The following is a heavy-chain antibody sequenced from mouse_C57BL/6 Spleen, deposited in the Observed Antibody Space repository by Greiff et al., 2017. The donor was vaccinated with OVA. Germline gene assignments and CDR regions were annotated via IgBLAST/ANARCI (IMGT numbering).Heavy chain of an antibody. D-gene: IGHD3-2*02. CDR3: ARDRTAQATWFAY. J-gene: IGHJ3*01. CDR1: GFTFSSYA. CDR2: ISDGGSYT. V-gene: IGHV5-4*01. Sequence: EVQRVESGGGLVKPGGSLKLSCAASGFTFSSYAMSWVRQTPEKRLEWVATISDGGSYTYYPDNVKGRFTISRDNAKNNLYLQMSHLKSEDTAMYYCARDRTAQATWFAYWGQGTLVTVSA.